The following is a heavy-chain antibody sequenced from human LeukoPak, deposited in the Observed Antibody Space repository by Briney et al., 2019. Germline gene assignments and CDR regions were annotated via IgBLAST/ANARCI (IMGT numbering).Heavy chain of an antibody. CDR1: GGSISSYY. CDR2: IYYSGST. Sequence: SETLSLTCTVSGGSISSYYWSWIRQPPGKGLEGIGYIYYSGSTNYNPSLKSRVTISVDTSKNQFSLKLSSVTAADTAVYYCARELWVFGVVIFDYWGQGTLVTVSS. V-gene: IGHV4-59*01. J-gene: IGHJ4*02. D-gene: IGHD3-3*01. CDR3: ARELWVFGVVIFDY.